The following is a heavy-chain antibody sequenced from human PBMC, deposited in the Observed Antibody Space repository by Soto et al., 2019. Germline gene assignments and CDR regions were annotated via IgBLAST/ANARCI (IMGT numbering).Heavy chain of an antibody. CDR2: MSYDGSNK. J-gene: IGHJ4*02. D-gene: IGHD3-16*01. Sequence: HVQLVESGGGVVQPGRSLRLSCAASGFTFSSYAMHWVRRAPGKGLEWMAVMSYDGSNKYYADSVKGRFTISRDNSKNTLYLRMNSLRPEDTALYYCARDGGAYWGQGTLVIVSS. CDR1: GFTFSSYA. CDR3: ARDGGAY. V-gene: IGHV3-30-3*01.